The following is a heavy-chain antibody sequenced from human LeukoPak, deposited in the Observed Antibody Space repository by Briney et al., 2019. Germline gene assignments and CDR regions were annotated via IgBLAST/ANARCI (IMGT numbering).Heavy chain of an antibody. V-gene: IGHV3-53*01. CDR3: AREWGAGYFSLDY. CDR2: IYSGDST. J-gene: IGHJ4*02. Sequence: GGSLRLSCAASGLTVSSNYMSWVRQAPGKGLEWVSVIYSGDSTYYTDSVKGRFIISRDNSKNTLYLQMNSLRAEDTAVYYCAREWGAGYFSLDYWGQGTLVTVSS. D-gene: IGHD2/OR15-2a*01. CDR1: GLTVSSNY.